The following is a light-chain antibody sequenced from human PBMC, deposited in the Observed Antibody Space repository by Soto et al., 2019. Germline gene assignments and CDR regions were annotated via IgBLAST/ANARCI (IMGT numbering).Light chain of an antibody. CDR1: QGISTW. J-gene: IGKJ3*01. CDR3: QQANTLLEIT. Sequence: DIQLTPSTSSVSASGRERITITCRTSQGISTWLAWYQQKPGKATKLLIYGASSLQSGVPSRFSGSASGTDFTLTISSLQTEDFATYYCQQANTLLEITFGPGTKVDIK. V-gene: IGKV1-12*01. CDR2: GAS.